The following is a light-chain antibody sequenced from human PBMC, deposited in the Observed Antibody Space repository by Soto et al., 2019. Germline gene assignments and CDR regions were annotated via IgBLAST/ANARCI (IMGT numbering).Light chain of an antibody. V-gene: IGLV1-47*01. CDR3: AAWDDSLNAWV. CDR2: RDD. CDR1: ISNIGSKY. J-gene: IGLJ3*02. Sequence: QSVLTQPPSASTTPGQRVTIFCSGGISNIGSKYVYWYQHLPGAAPKLLIYRDDQRPSGVPDRFSGSKSGTSASLAISGLRSADEADYYCAAWDDSLNAWVFGGGTKLTVL.